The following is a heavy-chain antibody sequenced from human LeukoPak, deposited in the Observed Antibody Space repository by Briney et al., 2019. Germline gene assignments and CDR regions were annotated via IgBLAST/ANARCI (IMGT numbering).Heavy chain of an antibody. D-gene: IGHD5-24*01. CDR1: GFTFSSYA. CDR2: ISGSGGST. CDR3: AKDPMAARFFDY. V-gene: IGHV3-23*01. Sequence: GGSLRLSCAASGFTFSSYAMSWVRQAPGKGLEWVSAISGSGGSTYYADSVKGRFTISRDNSNNTLYLQMHSLRAGDTAVYYCAKDPMAARFFDYWGQGTLVTVSS. J-gene: IGHJ4*03.